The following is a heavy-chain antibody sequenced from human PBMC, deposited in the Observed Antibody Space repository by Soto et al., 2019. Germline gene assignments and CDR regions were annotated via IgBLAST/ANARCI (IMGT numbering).Heavy chain of an antibody. CDR1: GFTFDDYA. CDR3: AKGTCSSPSCGAGAFDI. V-gene: IGHV3-9*01. J-gene: IGHJ3*02. D-gene: IGHD2-2*01. Sequence: GGSLRLSCAASGFTFDDYAMHWVRQAPGKGLEWVSGIGWNSGSMGYADSVKGRSTISRDNAKNSLYLQMNSLRTEDTALYFCAKGTCSSPSCGAGAFDIWGHGTMVTVSS. CDR2: IGWNSGSM.